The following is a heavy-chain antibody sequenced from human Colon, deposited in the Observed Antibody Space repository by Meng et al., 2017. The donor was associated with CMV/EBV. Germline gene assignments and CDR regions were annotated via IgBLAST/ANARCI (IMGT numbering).Heavy chain of an antibody. Sequence: GGSLRLSCSASGFTFSDFDMTWVRQAPGKGLEWVSSISGSGLTTFYSDAMEGRFSISRDNSRNTLYLQINRLRSDDTASYFCAKDRMIVDPQGFDYWGQGTLVTVSS. CDR2: ISGSGLTT. V-gene: IGHV3-23*01. CDR1: GFTFSDFD. CDR3: AKDRMIVDPQGFDY. J-gene: IGHJ4*02. D-gene: IGHD3-22*01.